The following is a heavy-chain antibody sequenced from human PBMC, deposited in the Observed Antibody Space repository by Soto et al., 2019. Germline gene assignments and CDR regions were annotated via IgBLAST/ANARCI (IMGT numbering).Heavy chain of an antibody. Sequence: GGSLRLSCAASGFTFSSYAMSWVRQGPGKWLEWVSGISVSGGSTYYAESVKGRFTISRDNSKNTLYLQMNSLRAEDTAVYYCAKDESSGPFDSWGQGTPVTVSS. CDR2: ISVSGGST. CDR1: GFTFSSYA. D-gene: IGHD6-19*01. J-gene: IGHJ4*02. V-gene: IGHV3-23*01. CDR3: AKDESSGPFDS.